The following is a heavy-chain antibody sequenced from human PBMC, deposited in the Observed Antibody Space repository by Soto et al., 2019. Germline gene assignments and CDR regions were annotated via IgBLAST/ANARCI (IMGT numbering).Heavy chain of an antibody. J-gene: IGHJ4*02. CDR3: ARARMFSGAHHDY. CDR2: ITPYNGNA. V-gene: IGHV1-18*04. Sequence: QVHLVQSGAVVENPGASVKVSCKASGYTFTNFGINWVRQAPGQGLEWMGWITPYNGNANYPQKHQDRLTITTDTSTNTAYLGLRSLRSDDTAVYFCARARMFSGAHHDYWGQGTRVTASS. D-gene: IGHD1-26*01. CDR1: GYTFTNFG.